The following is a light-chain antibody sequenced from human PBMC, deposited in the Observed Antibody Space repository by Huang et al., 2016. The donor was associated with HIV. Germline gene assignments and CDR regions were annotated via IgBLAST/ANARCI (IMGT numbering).Light chain of an antibody. CDR1: QYVSSN. J-gene: IGKJ2*01. CDR3: QQYNNWPRT. Sequence: ERVMTQSPATLSVSLGETATLSCRASQYVSSNLAWYQQKPGQAPRLLIYGGSTGVTVIPAMFSGSGSGIEFTLTISTLQSEDFAVYYCQQYNNWPRTFGQGTKLEIK. CDR2: GGS. V-gene: IGKV3-15*01.